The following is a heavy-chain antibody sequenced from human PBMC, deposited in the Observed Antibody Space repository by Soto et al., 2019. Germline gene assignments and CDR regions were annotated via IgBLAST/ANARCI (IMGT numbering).Heavy chain of an antibody. CDR1: GGSISIDSFY. D-gene: IGHD2-15*01. CDR3: ARNQPQRYCSGGTCRPAYGMDV. V-gene: IGHV4-39*01. J-gene: IGHJ6*02. CDR2: IYYSGDT. Sequence: TLSLTCTVSGGSISIDSFYWAWILQPPGKGLEWIGIIYYSGDTYYNPSLAGRLTMSVDTSNQFSLTLRSVTAADTALYYCARNQPQRYCSGGTCRPAYGMDVWGQGTTVTVSS.